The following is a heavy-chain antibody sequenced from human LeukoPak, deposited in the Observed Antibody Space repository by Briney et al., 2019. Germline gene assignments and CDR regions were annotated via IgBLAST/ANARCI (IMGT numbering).Heavy chain of an antibody. D-gene: IGHD2-2*01. J-gene: IGHJ6*02. V-gene: IGHV4-34*01. CDR2: INHSGST. CDR3: ARGRRCSSTSCYRYYYYGMDV. CDR1: GGSFSGYY. Sequence: PSETLSLTCAVYGGSFSGYYWSWIRQPPGKGLEWIGEINHSGSTNYNPSLKSRVTISVDTSKNQFSLKLSSVTAADTAVYYCARGRRCSSTSCYRYYYYGMDVWGQGTTVTVSS.